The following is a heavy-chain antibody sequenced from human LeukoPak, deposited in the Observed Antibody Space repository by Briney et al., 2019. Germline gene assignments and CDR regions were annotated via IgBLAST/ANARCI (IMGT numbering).Heavy chain of an antibody. CDR2: IKEDGSEK. D-gene: IGHD5-12*01. Sequence: GGSLRLSCAASGFIFSGAWMSWVRQAPGKGLEWVANIKEDGSEKHYVDSVNGRFTISRDNAKNSVYLQMNSLRAEDTAVYYCAKQGRMVATSGAFDYWGQGTLVTVSS. CDR3: AKQGRMVATSGAFDY. V-gene: IGHV3-7*01. CDR1: GFIFSGAW. J-gene: IGHJ4*02.